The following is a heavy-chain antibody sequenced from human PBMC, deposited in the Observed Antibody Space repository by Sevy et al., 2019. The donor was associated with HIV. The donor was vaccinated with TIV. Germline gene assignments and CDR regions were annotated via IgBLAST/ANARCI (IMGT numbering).Heavy chain of an antibody. J-gene: IGHJ4*02. CDR3: ATSRSGYFDSSGYYIY. CDR2: IHPDDSET. V-gene: IGHV5-51*01. CDR1: GYSFTSHW. Sequence: GESLKISCEGSGYSFTSHWIGWVRHMPGKGLEWMGIIHPDDSETRYSPSFQGQVTFSADRSIRTAYLQWSSLKASDTAMYYCATSRSGYFDSSGYYIYWGQGTMVTVSS. D-gene: IGHD3-22*01.